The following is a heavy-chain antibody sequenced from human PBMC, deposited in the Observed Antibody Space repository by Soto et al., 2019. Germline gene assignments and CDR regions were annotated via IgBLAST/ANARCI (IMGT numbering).Heavy chain of an antibody. CDR1: GFTSSSYA. Sequence: HPEGALRLSCAAAGFTSSSYAMSWVRQAPGKGLEWVSAISGSGGSTYYADSVKGRFTISRDNSKNTLYLQMNSLRAEDTAVYYCAKDDYYDSSGYSGVFDYWGQGTLVTVSS. J-gene: IGHJ4*02. CDR3: AKDDYYDSSGYSGVFDY. V-gene: IGHV3-23*01. CDR2: ISGSGGST. D-gene: IGHD3-22*01.